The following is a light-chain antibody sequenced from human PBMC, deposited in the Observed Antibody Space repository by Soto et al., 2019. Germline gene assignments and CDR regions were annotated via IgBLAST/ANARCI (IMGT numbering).Light chain of an antibody. Sequence: DIQMTQFPSSVSASVGDRVTITCRASQGIDRWLAWHQQKPGKAPNLLIFSASTLKSGVPSRFSGSGSGTDFTLTITSLQPEDFGTYYCQQAKSFPLPFGPGTKVDIK. V-gene: IGKV1-12*01. CDR1: QGIDRW. J-gene: IGKJ3*01. CDR2: SAS. CDR3: QQAKSFPLP.